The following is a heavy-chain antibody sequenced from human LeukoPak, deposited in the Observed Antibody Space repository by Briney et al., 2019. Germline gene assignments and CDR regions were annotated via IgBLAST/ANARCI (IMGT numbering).Heavy chain of an antibody. CDR1: GGSISSYY. CDR3: ARYWMRRYWFDP. CDR2: IYYSGST. Sequence: PSETLSLTCTVSGGSISSYYWSWIRQPPGKGLEWIGYIYYSGSTNYNPSLKSRVTISVDTSKNQFSLKLSSVTAADTAVYYCARYWMRRYWFDPWGQGTLVTVSS. D-gene: IGHD2-15*01. J-gene: IGHJ5*02. V-gene: IGHV4-59*01.